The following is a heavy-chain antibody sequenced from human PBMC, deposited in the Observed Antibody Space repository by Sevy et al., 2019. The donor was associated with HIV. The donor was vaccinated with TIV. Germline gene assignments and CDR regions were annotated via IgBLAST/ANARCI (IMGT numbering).Heavy chain of an antibody. Sequence: SETLSLTCTVSGGSINSDYWNWIRQPPGKGLEWIGYIYYSGSTNYNPSLKSRITISVDTSKNQFSLKLSSVTAADTALYYCARGLAVTSPRNGYDYYYYMDVWGKGTTVTVSS. CDR1: GGSINSDY. D-gene: IGHD4-17*01. CDR3: ARGLAVTSPRNGYDYYYYMDV. CDR2: IYYSGST. V-gene: IGHV4-59*01. J-gene: IGHJ6*03.